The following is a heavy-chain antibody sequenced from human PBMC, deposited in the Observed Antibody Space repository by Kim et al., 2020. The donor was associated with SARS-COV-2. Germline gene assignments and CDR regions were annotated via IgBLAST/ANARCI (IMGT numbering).Heavy chain of an antibody. CDR3: AKDLYSGSYNWFDP. CDR1: GFTFSSYG. CDR2: ISYDGSNK. Sequence: GGSLRLSCAASGFTFSSYGMYWVRQAPGKGLEWVAVISYDGSNKYYADSVKGRFTISRDNSKNTLYLQMNSLRAEDTAVYYCAKDLYSGSYNWFDPWGQGTLVTVSS. V-gene: IGHV3-30*18. D-gene: IGHD1-26*01. J-gene: IGHJ5*02.